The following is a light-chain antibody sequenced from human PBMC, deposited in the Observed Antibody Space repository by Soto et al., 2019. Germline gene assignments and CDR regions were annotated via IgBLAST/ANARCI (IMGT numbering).Light chain of an antibody. Sequence: DIPMTQSPSSLSASVGDRVTITCRASQSISSYLNWYQQKPEKAPKLLIYAASSLQSGVPSRFSGSGSGTDFTLTISSLQPEDFATYYCQQSYSTPSITFGQGTRLEIK. CDR2: AAS. J-gene: IGKJ5*01. V-gene: IGKV1-39*01. CDR3: QQSYSTPSIT. CDR1: QSISSY.